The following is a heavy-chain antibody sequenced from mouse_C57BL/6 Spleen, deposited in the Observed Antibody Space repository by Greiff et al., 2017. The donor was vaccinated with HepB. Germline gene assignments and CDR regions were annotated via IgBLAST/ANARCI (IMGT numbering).Heavy chain of an antibody. D-gene: IGHD1-1*01. Sequence: DVMLVESGGGLVKPGGSLKLSCAASGFTFSSYAMSWVRQTPEKRLEWVATISDGGSYTNYPDNVKGRFTISRDNAKNNLYLQMSHLKSEDTAMYYCARERTTVVPRNYYAMDYWGQGTSVTVSS. V-gene: IGHV5-4*01. J-gene: IGHJ4*01. CDR1: GFTFSSYA. CDR3: ARERTTVVPRNYYAMDY. CDR2: ISDGGSYT.